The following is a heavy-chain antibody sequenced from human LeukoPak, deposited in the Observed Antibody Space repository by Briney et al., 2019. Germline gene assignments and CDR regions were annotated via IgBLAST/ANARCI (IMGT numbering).Heavy chain of an antibody. V-gene: IGHV4-61*02. D-gene: IGHD3-10*01. CDR3: ARDTGYYFGSGNYLYYFDY. CDR2: MYTSGST. J-gene: IGHJ4*02. Sequence: SQTLSLTCTVSGGSISSGDYYWNWIRQPAGKGLEWIGRMYTSGSTNYNPSLKSRVTMSVDTSKNQFSLKLSSVTAADTAVYYCARDTGYYFGSGNYLYYFDYWGQGTLVTVSS. CDR1: GGSISSGDYY.